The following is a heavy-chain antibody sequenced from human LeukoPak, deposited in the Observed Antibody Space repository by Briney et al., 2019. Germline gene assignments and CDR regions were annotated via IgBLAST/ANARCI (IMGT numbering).Heavy chain of an antibody. CDR2: ISSSSSCI. J-gene: IGHJ4*02. Sequence: GGSLRLSCAASGFTFSSYSMNWVRQAPGKGLEWVSSISSSSSCIYYADSVKGRFTISRDNAKNSLYLQMNSLRAEDTAVYYCASIPGSVGFDYWGQGTLVTVSS. CDR1: GFTFSSYS. V-gene: IGHV3-21*01. D-gene: IGHD2-21*01. CDR3: ASIPGSVGFDY.